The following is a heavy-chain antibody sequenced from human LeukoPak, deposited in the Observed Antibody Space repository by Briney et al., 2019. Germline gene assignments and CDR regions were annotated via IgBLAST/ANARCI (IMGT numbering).Heavy chain of an antibody. CDR1: GGSISSHY. CDR2: NYYSGST. V-gene: IGHV4-59*11. J-gene: IGHJ5*02. CDR3: AREVVPAAMGGRFDP. Sequence: SETLSLTCTVSGGSISSHYWSWIRQPPGKGLEWIGYNYYSGSTNYNPSLKSRVTISVDTSKNQFSLKLSSVTAADTAVYYCAREVVPAAMGGRFDPWGQGTLVTVSS. D-gene: IGHD2-2*01.